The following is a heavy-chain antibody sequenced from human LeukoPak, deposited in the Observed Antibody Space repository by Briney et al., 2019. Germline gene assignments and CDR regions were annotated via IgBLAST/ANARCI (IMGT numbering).Heavy chain of an antibody. J-gene: IGHJ4*02. CDR2: IYTSGST. D-gene: IGHD4-17*01. CDR1: GGPISSGSYY. CDR3: ARESELYGDDDY. V-gene: IGHV4-61*02. Sequence: SETLSLTCTVSGGPISSGSYYWSWIRQPAGKGLEWIGRIYTSGSTNYNPSLKSRVTISVDTSKNQFSLKLSSVTAADTAVYYCARESELYGDDDYWGQGTLVTVSS.